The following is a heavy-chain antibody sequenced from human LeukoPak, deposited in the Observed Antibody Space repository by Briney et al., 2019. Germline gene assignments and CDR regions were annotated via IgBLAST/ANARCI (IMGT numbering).Heavy chain of an antibody. CDR1: GFTFSSYG. V-gene: IGHV3-33*01. D-gene: IGHD6-13*01. Sequence: PGGSLRLSCAASGFTFSSYGVHWVRQAPGKGLEWVAVIWYDGSNKYYADSVKGRFTISRDNSKNTLYLQMNSLRAEDTAVYYCARDGVGHSGPSSNFDYWGQGTLVTVSS. CDR2: IWYDGSNK. CDR3: ARDGVGHSGPSSNFDY. J-gene: IGHJ4*02.